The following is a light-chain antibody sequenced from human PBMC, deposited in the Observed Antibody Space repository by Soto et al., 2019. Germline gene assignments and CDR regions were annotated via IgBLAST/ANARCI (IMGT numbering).Light chain of an antibody. CDR3: QSYDSSLSGSDV. CDR2: GNS. V-gene: IGLV1-40*01. J-gene: IGLJ1*01. CDR1: SSNIGAGYD. Sequence: QSMLTQPPSVSAAPGQRVTISCAGSSSNIGAGYDVHWYQQLPGTAPKLLIYGNSNRPSGVPDRFSGSKSGTSASLAITGLQAEDEADYYCQSYDSSLSGSDVFGTGTKVTVL.